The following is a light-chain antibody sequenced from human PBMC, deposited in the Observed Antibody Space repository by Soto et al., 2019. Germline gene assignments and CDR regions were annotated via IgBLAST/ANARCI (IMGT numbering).Light chain of an antibody. CDR2: GAS. V-gene: IGKV3-20*01. CDR3: QQYGNSPIT. Sequence: EIVLTQSPATLSLSPGESATLCCRASRSVSNYLAWYQQKPGQAPRLLIYGASSRATGIPDRFSGSGSGTDFTLTISRLEPEDFAVYYCQQYGNSPITFGQGTQLEIK. CDR1: RSVSNY. J-gene: IGKJ5*01.